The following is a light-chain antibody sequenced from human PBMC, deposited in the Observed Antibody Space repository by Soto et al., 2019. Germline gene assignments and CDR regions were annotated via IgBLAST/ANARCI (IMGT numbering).Light chain of an antibody. J-gene: IGLJ1*01. CDR1: SSNIGAGYD. Sequence: QAVVTQPPSVSGAPGQRVTISCTGSSSNIGAGYDVHWYQQRPGTAPKLLIFGNINRPSGVPDRFSGSKSGTSASLTITGLQAEDEGDYYCQSYDSTLSDRDVFGTGTKVTVL. CDR3: QSYDSTLSDRDV. CDR2: GNI. V-gene: IGLV1-40*01.